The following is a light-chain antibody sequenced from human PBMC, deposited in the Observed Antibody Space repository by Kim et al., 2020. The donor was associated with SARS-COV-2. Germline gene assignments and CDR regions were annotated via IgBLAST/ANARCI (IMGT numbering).Light chain of an antibody. CDR1: SSDVGSYTL. J-gene: IGLJ2*01. CDR3: CSYAGSFVV. CDR2: EVS. V-gene: IGLV2-23*02. Sequence: PGPSIPSSCMGTSSDVGSYTLVSRYQQHPGKAPKLMIYEVSKRPSGVSNRFSGSKSGNTASLTISGLQAEDEADYYCCSYAGSFVVFGGGTQLTVL.